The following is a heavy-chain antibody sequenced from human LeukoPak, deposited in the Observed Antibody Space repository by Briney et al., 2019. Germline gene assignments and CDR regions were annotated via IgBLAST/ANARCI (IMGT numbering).Heavy chain of an antibody. CDR3: ARDLREYSSSSMWAGTTTLNYYYYYMDV. D-gene: IGHD6-6*01. CDR2: IIPIFGTA. Sequence: GASVKVSCKASGGTFSSYAISWVRQAPGQGLEWMGGIIPIFGTANYAQKFQGRVTITADKSTSTAYMELSSLRSEDTAVYYCARDLREYSSSSMWAGTTTLNYYYYYMDVWGKGTTVTVSS. V-gene: IGHV1-69*06. J-gene: IGHJ6*03. CDR1: GGTFSSYA.